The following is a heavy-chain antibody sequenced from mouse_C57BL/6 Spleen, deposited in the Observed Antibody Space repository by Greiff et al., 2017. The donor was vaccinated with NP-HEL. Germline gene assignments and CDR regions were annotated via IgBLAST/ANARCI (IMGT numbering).Heavy chain of an antibody. CDR3: ARGDTGWYFDV. D-gene: IGHD3-3*01. V-gene: IGHV1-61*01. CDR1: GYTFTSYW. CDR2: IYPSDSET. Sequence: QVQLKQPGAELVRPGSSVKLSCKASGYTFTSYWMDWVKQRPGQGLEWIGNIYPSDSETHYNQKFKDKATLTVDKSSSTAYMQLSSLTSEDSAVYYCARGDTGWYFDVWGTGTTVTVSS. J-gene: IGHJ1*03.